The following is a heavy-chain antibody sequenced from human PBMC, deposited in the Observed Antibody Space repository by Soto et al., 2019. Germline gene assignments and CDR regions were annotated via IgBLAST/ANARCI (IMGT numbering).Heavy chain of an antibody. CDR3: ARGVVVVTNYYFDQ. CDR2: ILPIYSTRNYA. V-gene: IGHV1-69*06. J-gene: IGHJ4*02. D-gene: IGHD2-2*01. Sequence: QVQLVQSGAEVRKPGSSVKVSCKASGGTFNKYAISWVRQAPGQGPEWMGGILPIYSTRNYANYAHKFQGRVTITVDTSTSTDYMELSGLKSDDTAIYYCARGVVVVTNYYFDQWGQGTLVTVSS. CDR1: GGTFNKYA.